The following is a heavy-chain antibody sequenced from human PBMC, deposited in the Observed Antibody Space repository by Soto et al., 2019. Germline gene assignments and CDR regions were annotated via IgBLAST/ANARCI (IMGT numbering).Heavy chain of an antibody. CDR3: ARGSTDSYSWSRIFDL. D-gene: IGHD3-10*01. V-gene: IGHV3-23*01. CDR2: LTDTGGDT. CDR1: RITFGSRA. J-gene: IGHJ4*02. Sequence: GVSLRLSCSASRITFGSRAMSWVRQAPGEGPEWVSTLTDTGGDTKYSDSVRGRFTMSRDNSKKTLYLQMNNLRVEDSAIYYSARGSTDSYSWSRIFDLRGRGTWGIVSS.